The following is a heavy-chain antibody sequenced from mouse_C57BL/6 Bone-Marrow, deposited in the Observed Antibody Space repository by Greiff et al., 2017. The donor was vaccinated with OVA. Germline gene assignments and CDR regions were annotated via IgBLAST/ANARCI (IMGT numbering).Heavy chain of an antibody. D-gene: IGHD2-3*01. CDR3: ARREGYDGYRFAY. CDR1: GFTFSSYG. J-gene: IGHJ3*01. Sequence: EVQLVESGGDLVKPGGSLKLSCAASGFTFSSYGMSWVRQTPDKRLEWVATISSGGSYTYYPDSVKGRFTISRDNAKNTLYLQMSSLKSEDTAMYYCARREGYDGYRFAYWGQGTLVTVSA. V-gene: IGHV5-6*01. CDR2: ISSGGSYT.